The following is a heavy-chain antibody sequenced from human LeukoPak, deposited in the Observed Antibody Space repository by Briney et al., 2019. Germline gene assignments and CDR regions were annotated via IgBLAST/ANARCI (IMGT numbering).Heavy chain of an antibody. Sequence: SETLSLTCTVSGGSIGSYYWSWIRQPPGKGLEWIGYIYYSGSTNYNPSLKSRVTISVDTSKNQFSLKLSSVTAADTAVYYCARATYDSSGITTCWFDPWGQGTLVTVSS. D-gene: IGHD3-22*01. V-gene: IGHV4-59*01. CDR3: ARATYDSSGITTCWFDP. J-gene: IGHJ5*02. CDR1: GGSIGSYY. CDR2: IYYSGST.